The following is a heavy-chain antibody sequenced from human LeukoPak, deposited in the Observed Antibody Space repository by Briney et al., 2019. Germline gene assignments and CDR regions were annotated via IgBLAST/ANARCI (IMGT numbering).Heavy chain of an antibody. V-gene: IGHV1-18*01. D-gene: IGHD6-6*01. CDR1: GYTFTSYG. J-gene: IGHJ4*02. CDR2: ISAYNGNT. Sequence: GASVKVSFKASGYTFTSYGISWVRQAPGQGLEWMGWISAYNGNTNYAQKLQGRVTMTTDTSTSTAYMELRSLRSDDTAVYYCARASGIAARGYFDYWGQGTLVTVSS. CDR3: ARASGIAARGYFDY.